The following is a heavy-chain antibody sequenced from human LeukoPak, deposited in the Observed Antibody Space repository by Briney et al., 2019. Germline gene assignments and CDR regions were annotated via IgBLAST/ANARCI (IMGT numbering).Heavy chain of an antibody. CDR3: AREAVASSYYFDY. Sequence: GRSLRLSCAASGFTFDDYAMHWVRQAPGKGLEWVSGISWNSGSIGYADSVKGRFTISRDNAKNSLYLQMNSLRAEDTAVYYCAREAVASSYYFDYWGQGTLVTVSS. CDR1: GFTFDDYA. J-gene: IGHJ4*02. D-gene: IGHD6-19*01. CDR2: ISWNSGSI. V-gene: IGHV3-9*01.